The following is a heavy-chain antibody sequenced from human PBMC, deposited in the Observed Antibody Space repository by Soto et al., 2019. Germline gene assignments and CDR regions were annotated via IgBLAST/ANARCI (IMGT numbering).Heavy chain of an antibody. CDR3: AREDSYGWSGESLDV. Sequence: SETLSLTCSVVGDSRRCQSWNLIRQSPRKGLEWIVEFDQSGGTNYNPSLKSRAIISDDTSKNQFSLTLTSVPAADTAVYYCAREDSYGWSGESLDVWGQGTKVTVSS. CDR2: FDQSGGT. V-gene: IGHV4-34*01. J-gene: IGHJ6*01. D-gene: IGHD6-19*01. CDR1: GDSRRCQS.